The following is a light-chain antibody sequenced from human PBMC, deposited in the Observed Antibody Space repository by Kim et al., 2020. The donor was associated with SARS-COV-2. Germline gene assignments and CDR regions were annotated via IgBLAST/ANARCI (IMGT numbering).Light chain of an antibody. J-gene: IGKJ4*01. V-gene: IGKV3-20*01. CDR1: QSISSSY. Sequence: EIVLTQSPGTLSFSPGERATLSCRASQSISSSYLAWYQHKPGQAPKLLIYAASSRATGIPDRFSGSGSGTDFTLTISRLEPEDFAVHYCQYYTSSFTFGGGTKVDIK. CDR2: AAS. CDR3: QYYTSSFT.